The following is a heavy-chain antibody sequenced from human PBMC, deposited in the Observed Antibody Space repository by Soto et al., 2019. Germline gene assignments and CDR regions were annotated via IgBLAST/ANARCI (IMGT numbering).Heavy chain of an antibody. D-gene: IGHD1-1*01. V-gene: IGHV4-4*02. CDR1: GDSITTYKW. J-gene: IGHJ6*02. CDR2: IYDSGDT. CDR3: ATCQLGEYYYAMDI. Sequence: SETLSLTCGVSGDSITTYKWWTWVRQTPGKGLEWIGEIYDSGDTRYNPSLKSRVTISKDTSKNELSLKLNSVTVADTAVYYCATCQLGEYYYAMDIWGQGTTVTVSS.